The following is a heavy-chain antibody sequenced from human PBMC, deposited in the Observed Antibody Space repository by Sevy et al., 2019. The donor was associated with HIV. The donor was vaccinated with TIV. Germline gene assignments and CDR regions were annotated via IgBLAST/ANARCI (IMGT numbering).Heavy chain of an antibody. CDR1: GYTFTDYY. Sequence: ASVKVSCKASGYTFTDYYMHWVRQAPGQGIEWMGRINPNSGDTNYAQKFQGRVTMTRDTSISTVYMELSRLTSDDSAVYYCARGVFMPAQGHFEYRGQGTLVTVSS. J-gene: IGHJ4*02. CDR2: INPNSGDT. V-gene: IGHV1-2*06. D-gene: IGHD2-8*01. CDR3: ARGVFMPAQGHFEY.